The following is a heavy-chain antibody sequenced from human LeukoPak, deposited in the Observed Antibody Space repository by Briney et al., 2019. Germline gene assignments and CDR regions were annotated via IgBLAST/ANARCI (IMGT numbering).Heavy chain of an antibody. CDR1: GYSISSGYY. J-gene: IGHJ4*02. D-gene: IGHD3-3*01. Sequence: SETLSLTCTVSGYSISSGYYWGWIRQPPGKGLEWIGSIYHSGSTYYNPSLKSRVTISVDTSKNQLSLKLSSVTAADTAVYYCASLRERSYYARGFDYWGQGTLVTVSS. V-gene: IGHV4-38-2*02. CDR2: IYHSGST. CDR3: ASLRERSYYARGFDY.